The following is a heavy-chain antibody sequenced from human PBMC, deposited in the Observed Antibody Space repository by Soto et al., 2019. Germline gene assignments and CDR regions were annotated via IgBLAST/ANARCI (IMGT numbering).Heavy chain of an antibody. CDR1: GFSFRTHG. Sequence: GGSLRLSCTATGFSFRTHGMHWVRQAPGKGLEWVAVIVNDGSEQGHADSVEGRFTISRDNDRNILYLQMNNLRAEDTARYYSGTDDLIDDNGLGQWGQGSLVTVAS. CDR2: IVNDGSEQ. CDR3: GTDDLIDDNGLGQ. V-gene: IGHV3-33*01. D-gene: IGHD1-1*01. J-gene: IGHJ4*01.